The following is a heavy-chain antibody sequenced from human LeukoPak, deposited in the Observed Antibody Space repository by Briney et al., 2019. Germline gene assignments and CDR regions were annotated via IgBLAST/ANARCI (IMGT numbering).Heavy chain of an antibody. V-gene: IGHV3-23*01. J-gene: IGHJ4*02. Sequence: GGSLRLSCAASGFTFSSYAMSWVRQAPGKGLEWVSAISGSGGSTYYADSVKGRFAISRDNSKNTLYLQMNSLRAEDTAVYYCAKDGSGRNYFDYWGQGTLVTVSS. CDR1: GFTFSSYA. CDR3: AKDGSGRNYFDY. CDR2: ISGSGGST. D-gene: IGHD3-10*01.